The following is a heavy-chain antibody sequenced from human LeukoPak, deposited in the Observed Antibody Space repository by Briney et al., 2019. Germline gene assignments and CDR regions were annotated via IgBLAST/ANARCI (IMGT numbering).Heavy chain of an antibody. CDR1: GFTFSSYG. Sequence: SGGSLRLSCAASGFTFSSYGMHWVRQAPGKGLEWVAVILFDGSKEFYTDSVKGRFTISRDNSKNTLYLQMNSLRAEDTAVYYCARMNYISSGWGAPFDYWGQGTLVTVSS. CDR3: ARMNYISSGWGAPFDY. D-gene: IGHD1-7*01. CDR2: ILFDGSKE. J-gene: IGHJ4*02. V-gene: IGHV3-33*01.